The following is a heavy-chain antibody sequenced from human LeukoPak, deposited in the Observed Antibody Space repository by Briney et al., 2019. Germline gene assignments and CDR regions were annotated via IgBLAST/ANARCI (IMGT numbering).Heavy chain of an antibody. D-gene: IGHD3-9*01. V-gene: IGHV3-23*01. CDR3: AKGPTSPYYDILTGYYIDY. Sequence: GGSLRLSCAASGFTFSSYGMSWVRPAPGKGLEWDSAISGSGGSTYYADSVKGRLTISRDNSKNTMYLQMNSLRAEDTAVYYCAKGPTSPYYDILTGYYIDYWGQGTLVTVSS. CDR1: GFTFSSYG. J-gene: IGHJ4*02. CDR2: ISGSGGST.